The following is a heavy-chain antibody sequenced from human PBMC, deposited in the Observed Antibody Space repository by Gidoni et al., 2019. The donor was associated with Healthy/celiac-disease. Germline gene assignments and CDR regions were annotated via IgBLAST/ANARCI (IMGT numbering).Heavy chain of an antibody. CDR3: ARLHRRGFVVELVEP. CDR2: IYPGDSDT. J-gene: IGHJ5*02. D-gene: IGHD2-15*01. V-gene: IGHV5-51*01. Sequence: EVQLVQSGAEVKQPGESLKISCKGSGYSFTSYWIGWVRQMPGKGLEWMGIIYPGDSDTRYSPSFQGQVTISADKSISTAYLQWSSLKASDTAMYYCARLHRRGFVVELVEPWGQGTLVTVSS. CDR1: GYSFTSYW.